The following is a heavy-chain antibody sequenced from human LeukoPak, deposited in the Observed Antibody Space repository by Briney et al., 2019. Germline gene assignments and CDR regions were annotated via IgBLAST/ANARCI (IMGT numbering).Heavy chain of an antibody. V-gene: IGHV3-33*08. D-gene: IGHD3-22*01. CDR3: ARDDRGLNWFDP. CDR1: GFTFSSYA. J-gene: IGHJ5*02. CDR2: IWYDGSNK. Sequence: GGSLRLSCAASGFTFSSYAMHWVRQAPGKGLEWVAVIWYDGSNKYYADSVKGRFTISRDNSKNTLYLQMNSLRAEDTAVYYCARDDRGLNWFDPWGQGTLVTVSS.